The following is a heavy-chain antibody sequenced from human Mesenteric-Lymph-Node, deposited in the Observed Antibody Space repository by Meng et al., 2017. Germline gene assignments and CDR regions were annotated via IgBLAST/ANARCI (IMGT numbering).Heavy chain of an antibody. CDR1: GGAINSGDYY. CDR3: ARNYYFDY. Sequence: QVRLRVPGPGLVKPSQTLSLLCTVSGGAINSGDYYWSWIRQPPGKGLEWIGYIYYTGSTYYNPSLKSRVTISMDTSKNQFSLRLSSVTAADTAVYYCARNYYFDYWGQGTLVTVSS. J-gene: IGHJ4*02. V-gene: IGHV4-30-4*01. CDR2: IYYTGST.